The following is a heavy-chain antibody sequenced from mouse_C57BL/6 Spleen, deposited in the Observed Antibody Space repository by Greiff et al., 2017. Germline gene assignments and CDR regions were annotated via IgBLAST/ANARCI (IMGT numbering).Heavy chain of an antibody. Sequence: QVQLQQPGAELVRPGSSVKLSCKASGYTFTSYWMHWVKQRPIQGLEWIGNIDPSDSDTHYNQKFKDKATLTVDKSSSTAYMQLSSLTSEDSAVYYCARHYDYPMDYWGQGTSVTVSS. CDR3: ARHYDYPMDY. D-gene: IGHD2-4*01. CDR1: GYTFTSYW. V-gene: IGHV1-52*01. J-gene: IGHJ4*01. CDR2: IDPSDSDT.